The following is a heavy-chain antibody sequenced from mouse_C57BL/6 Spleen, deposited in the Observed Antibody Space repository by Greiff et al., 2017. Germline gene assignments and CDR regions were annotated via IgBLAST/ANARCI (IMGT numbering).Heavy chain of an antibody. V-gene: IGHV1-82*01. CDR1: GYAFSSSW. Sequence: VQLQQSGPELVKPGASVKISCKASGYAFSSSWMNWVKQRPGKGLEWIGRIYPGDGDTNYNGKFKGKATLTADKSSSTAYKPLSSLTSEDSAVYFCARVSSGYVDAMDYWGQGTSVTVSS. CDR3: ARVSSGYVDAMDY. J-gene: IGHJ4*01. CDR2: IYPGDGDT. D-gene: IGHD3-2*02.